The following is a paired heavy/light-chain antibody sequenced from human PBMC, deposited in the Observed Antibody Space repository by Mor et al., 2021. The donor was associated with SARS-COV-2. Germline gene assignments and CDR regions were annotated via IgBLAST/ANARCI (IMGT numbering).Light chain of an antibody. CDR2: YDD. CDR1: SSNIGNNA. J-gene: IGLJ3*02. V-gene: IGLV1-36*01. CDR3: ATWDDSLNGPV. Sequence: QSVLTQPPSVSEAPRQRVTISCSGSSSNIGNNAVNWYQQLPGKAPKLLIYYDDLLPSGVSDRFSGSKSGTSASLAIGGLQSEDEADYYCATWDDSLNGPVFGGGTKLTVL.
Heavy chain of an antibody. CDR3: ANSLKDDGNYFWYFDV. D-gene: IGHD4-17*01. V-gene: IGHV3-23*01. J-gene: IGHJ2*01. CDR1: GFTFSSYA. Sequence: EVQLLESGGGFVQPGGSLRLSCAASGFTFSSYAMSWVRQAPGKGLEWVSGISGSGRTTFYADSVKGRFTISRDSSKDTLYLQMNSLRAEDTAVYYCANSLKDDGNYFWYFDVWGRGTLVTVSS. CDR2: ISGSGRTT.